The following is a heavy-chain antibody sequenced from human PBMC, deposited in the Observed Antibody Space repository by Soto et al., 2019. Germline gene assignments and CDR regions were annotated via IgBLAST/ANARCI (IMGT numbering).Heavy chain of an antibody. Sequence: QVQLVESGGGVVQPGRSLRLSCVASGLTFSSYAMHWVRQAPGKGLEWVAVISYDGRNKYYADSVKGRFTISRDNSKNTLYLQMNSLRAEDTTVYYCAREIAQLLDYWGQGTLVTVSS. CDR1: GLTFSSYA. D-gene: IGHD1-1*01. V-gene: IGHV3-30*04. J-gene: IGHJ4*02. CDR3: AREIAQLLDY. CDR2: ISYDGRNK.